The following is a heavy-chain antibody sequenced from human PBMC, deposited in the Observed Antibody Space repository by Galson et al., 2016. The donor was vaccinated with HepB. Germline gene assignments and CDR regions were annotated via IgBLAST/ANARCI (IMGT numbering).Heavy chain of an antibody. CDR1: GGSISSGGYY. Sequence: TVSGGSISSGGYYWSWIRQHPGKGLEWIGYIYNSGRTYYNPSLKRRVTISVGTSKNQFSLKLNSVTAADTAVSYCARDIRRGGTSRHSCFDPWGQGTLVTVSS. CDR3: ARDIRRGGTSRHSCFDP. V-gene: IGHV4-31*02. D-gene: IGHD1-26*01. CDR2: IYNSGRT. J-gene: IGHJ5*02.